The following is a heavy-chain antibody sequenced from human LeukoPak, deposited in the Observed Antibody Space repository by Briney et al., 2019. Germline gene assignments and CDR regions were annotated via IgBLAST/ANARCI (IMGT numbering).Heavy chain of an antibody. CDR2: ISYDGSNK. V-gene: IGHV3-30*18. J-gene: IGHJ4*02. CDR1: GFTFSSYG. CDR3: AKVSPPGWQWLRSAERAPDY. D-gene: IGHD5-12*01. Sequence: GGSLRLSCAASGFTFSSYGMHWVRQAPGKGLEWVAVISYDGSNKYYADSVKGRFTISRDNSKNTLYLQMNSLRAEDTAVYYCAKVSPPGWQWLRSAERAPDYWGQGTLVTVSS.